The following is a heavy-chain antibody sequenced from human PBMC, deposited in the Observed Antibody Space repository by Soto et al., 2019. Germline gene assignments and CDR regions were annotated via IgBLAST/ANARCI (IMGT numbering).Heavy chain of an antibody. Sequence: SETLSLTCTVSGGSLRGYSWSWIRQSPGKGLEWIGYVYSGGGTNYSPSFMGRVTISVDTTDNQFSLKLNSVTAADTAVYYCSRDVDFGEEDVWGQGTTVTVSS. D-gene: IGHD4-17*01. CDR2: VYSGGGT. CDR1: GGSLRGYS. V-gene: IGHV4-59*01. J-gene: IGHJ6*02. CDR3: SRDVDFGEEDV.